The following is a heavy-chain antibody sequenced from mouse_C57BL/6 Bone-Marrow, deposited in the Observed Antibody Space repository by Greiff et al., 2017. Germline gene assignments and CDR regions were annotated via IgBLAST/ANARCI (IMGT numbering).Heavy chain of an antibody. CDR1: GYTFTGYW. Sequence: QVQLQQSGAELMKPGASVKLSCKATGYTFTGYWIEWVKQRPGHGLEWIGEILPGSGSTNYIEKFKGKATFTADTSSNTAYMQLSSLTTEDAAIYKRVWLRRWYWGQGTSVTVSS. CDR3: VWLRRWY. CDR2: ILPGSGST. J-gene: IGHJ4*01. V-gene: IGHV1-9*01. D-gene: IGHD2-2*01.